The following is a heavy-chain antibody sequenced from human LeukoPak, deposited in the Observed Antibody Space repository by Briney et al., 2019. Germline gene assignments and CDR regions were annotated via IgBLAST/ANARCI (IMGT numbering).Heavy chain of an antibody. J-gene: IGHJ4*02. CDR2: IYYSGST. Sequence: PSETLSLTCTVSGGSISSYYWSWIRQPPGKGLEWIGYIYYSGSTNYNPSLKSRVTISVDTSKNQFSLKLSSVTAADTAVYYCASGLWDGGNFDYWGQGTLVTVSS. CDR3: ASGLWDGGNFDY. D-gene: IGHD3/OR15-3a*01. V-gene: IGHV4-59*01. CDR1: GGSISSYY.